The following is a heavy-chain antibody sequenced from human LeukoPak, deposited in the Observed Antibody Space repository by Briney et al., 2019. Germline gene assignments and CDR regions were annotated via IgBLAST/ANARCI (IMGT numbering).Heavy chain of an antibody. D-gene: IGHD2-8*02. CDR1: GGSISGSY. Sequence: SETVSLTCTVSGGSISGSYWSWIRQPPGKGLEWIGYISYSGSTNYSPSLKSRVTISVDAPKNQFSLKLSSVTAADTAVYYCARDTGRGSTGGYSGRYDYWGQGTLVTVSS. CDR3: ARDTGRGSTGGYSGRYDY. V-gene: IGHV4-59*01. CDR2: ISYSGST. J-gene: IGHJ4*02.